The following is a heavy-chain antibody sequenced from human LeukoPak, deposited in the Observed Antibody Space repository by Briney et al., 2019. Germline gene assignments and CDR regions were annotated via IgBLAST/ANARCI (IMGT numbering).Heavy chain of an antibody. CDR2: IYSGGST. D-gene: IGHD4-17*01. CDR3: ARDSAGGDGDYGYYYYYYGMDV. V-gene: IGHV3-66*01. Sequence: GGSLRLSCAASGSTVSSNYMSWVRQAPGKGLEWVSVIYSGGSTYYADSVKGRFTISRDNSKNALYLQMNSLRAEDTAVYYCARDSAGGDGDYGYYYYYYGMDVWGQGTTVTVSS. J-gene: IGHJ6*02. CDR1: GSTVSSNY.